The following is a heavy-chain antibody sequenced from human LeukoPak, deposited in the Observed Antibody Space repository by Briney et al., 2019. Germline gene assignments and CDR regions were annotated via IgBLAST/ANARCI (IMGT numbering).Heavy chain of an antibody. J-gene: IGHJ4*02. CDR3: ARAHITMVRGVQYYFDY. Sequence: ASVKVSCKASGYTFTSYAMHWVRQAPGQRLEWMGWINAGNGNTKYSQKFQGRVTITRDTSASTAYMELSSLRSEDTAAYYCARAHITMVRGVQYYFDYWGQGTLVTVSS. CDR1: GYTFTSYA. V-gene: IGHV1-3*01. CDR2: INAGNGNT. D-gene: IGHD3-10*01.